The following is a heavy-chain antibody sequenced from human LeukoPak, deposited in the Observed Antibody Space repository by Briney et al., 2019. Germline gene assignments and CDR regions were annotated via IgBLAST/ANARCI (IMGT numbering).Heavy chain of an antibody. J-gene: IGHJ4*02. V-gene: IGHV1-46*01. CDR1: GYTFTSYY. CDR3: ARESPPGSPYYYDSSGYPDY. Sequence: ASVKVSCKASGYTFTSYYMHWVRQAPGQGLEWMGIINPSGGSTSYAQKFQGRVTMSRDMSTSTVYMELSSLRSEDTAVYYCARESPPGSPYYYDSSGYPDYWGQGTLVTVSS. D-gene: IGHD3-22*01. CDR2: INPSGGST.